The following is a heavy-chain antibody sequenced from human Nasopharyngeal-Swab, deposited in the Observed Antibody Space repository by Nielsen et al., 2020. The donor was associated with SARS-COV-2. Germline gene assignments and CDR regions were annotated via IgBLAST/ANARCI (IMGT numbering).Heavy chain of an antibody. D-gene: IGHD3-3*01. CDR3: AKGKNPCITIFGVCPAYGMDV. Sequence: GGSLRLSCAASGFTFVDHGLSWVRQGPGKGLEWVSAISGSGGSTYYADSVKGRFTISRDTSKNTLYLKMNSLRAEDTAVYYCAKGKNPCITIFGVCPAYGMDVWGQGTTVTVSS. J-gene: IGHJ6*02. CDR2: ISGSGGST. CDR1: GFTFVDHG. V-gene: IGHV3-23*01.